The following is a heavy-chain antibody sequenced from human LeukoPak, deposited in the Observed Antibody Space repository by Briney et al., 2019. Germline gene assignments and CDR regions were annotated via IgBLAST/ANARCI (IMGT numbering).Heavy chain of an antibody. Sequence: GGSLRLSCAASGFTFSSYAMHWVRQAPGKGLEYVSAISSNGGSTYYANSVKGRFTISRDNSKNTLYLQMGSLRAEDMVVYYCARVFYYDSSDTTGGSDYWGQGTLVTVSS. V-gene: IGHV3-64*01. CDR2: ISSNGGST. CDR3: ARVFYYDSSDTTGGSDY. J-gene: IGHJ4*02. CDR1: GFTFSSYA. D-gene: IGHD3-22*01.